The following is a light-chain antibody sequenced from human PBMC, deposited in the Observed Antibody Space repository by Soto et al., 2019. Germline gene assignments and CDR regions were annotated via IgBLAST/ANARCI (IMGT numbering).Light chain of an antibody. CDR2: AAS. Sequence: AIRMTQSPSSFSASTGDRVTITCRASQGISSYLAWYQQKPGKAPKLLIYAASTLQSGVPSRFSGSGSGTDFTLTISRLQSEDFATYYCQQYYSYPPAWTFGQGTKVEIK. J-gene: IGKJ1*01. CDR3: QQYYSYPPAWT. CDR1: QGISSY. V-gene: IGKV1-8*01.